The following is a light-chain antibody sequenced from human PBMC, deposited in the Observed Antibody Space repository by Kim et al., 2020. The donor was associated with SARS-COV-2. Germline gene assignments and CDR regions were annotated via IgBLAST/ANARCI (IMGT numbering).Light chain of an antibody. J-gene: IGKJ1*01. Sequence: DIQLTQSPSSLPASIGDRVTITCRASQSVTKYLNWYQQKLGKAPKLLIFDASSLKDGVPSRFTGSGSGTDFTLTISRLQPEDFGTYYCQQSSNLPPTFGQGTKVDIK. V-gene: IGKV1-39*01. CDR3: QQSSNLPPT. CDR1: QSVTKY. CDR2: DAS.